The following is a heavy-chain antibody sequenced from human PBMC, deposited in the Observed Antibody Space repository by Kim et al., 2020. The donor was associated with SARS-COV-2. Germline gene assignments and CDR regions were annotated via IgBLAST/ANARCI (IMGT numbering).Heavy chain of an antibody. CDR3: TRQVAYYYDSSGYYDDY. J-gene: IGHJ4*02. D-gene: IGHD3-22*01. Sequence: GGSLRLSCAASGFTFSGSAMHWVRQASGKGLEWVGRIRSKANSYATAYAASVKGRFTISRDDSKNTAYLQMNSLKTEDTAVYYCTRQVAYYYDSSGYYDDYWGQGTLVTVSS. CDR2: IRSKANSYAT. CDR1: GFTFSGSA. V-gene: IGHV3-73*01.